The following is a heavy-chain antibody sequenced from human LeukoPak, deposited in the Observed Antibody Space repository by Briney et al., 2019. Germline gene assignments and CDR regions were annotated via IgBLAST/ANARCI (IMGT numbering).Heavy chain of an antibody. J-gene: IGHJ4*02. CDR2: ISSSGNTI. V-gene: IGHV3-11*01. CDR1: GFTFSDYY. CDR3: ARSARRDGYILDHYYMDV. Sequence: GGSLRLSCAASGFTFSDYYMSWIRQAPGKGLEWVSYISSSGNTIYYADSVKGRFTISRDNAKNSLYLQMNSLRAEDTAVYYCARSARRDGYILDHYYMDVWGQGTLVTVSS. D-gene: IGHD5-24*01.